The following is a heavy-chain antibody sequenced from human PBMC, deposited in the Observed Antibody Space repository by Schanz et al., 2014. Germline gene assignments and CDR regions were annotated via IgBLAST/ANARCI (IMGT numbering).Heavy chain of an antibody. V-gene: IGHV3-NL1*01. CDR2: MYINSGST. CDR3: ARENLNWEAFDI. Sequence: VHLVESGGGFVQPGGSLRLSCAASGFAFSDYGMHWVRQAPGKGLEWISSMYINSGSTQYADSVKGRFTISRDNSKNTLFLQMTSLRGEDTAVYYCARENLNWEAFDIWGQGTVVTVSS. D-gene: IGHD7-27*01. J-gene: IGHJ3*02. CDR1: GFAFSDYG.